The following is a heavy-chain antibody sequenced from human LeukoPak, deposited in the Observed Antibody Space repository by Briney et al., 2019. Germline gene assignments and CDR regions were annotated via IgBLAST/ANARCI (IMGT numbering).Heavy chain of an antibody. D-gene: IGHD6-13*01. CDR2: INPNSGGT. CDR3: ARDSRSSWEPTIDY. J-gene: IGHJ4*02. CDR1: GYTFTSYF. V-gene: IGHV1-2*02. Sequence: GASVKVSCKASGYTFTSYFIHWVRQAPGQGLEWMGWINPNSGGTNYAQKFQGRVTMTRDTSISTAYMELSRLRSDDTAVYYCARDSRSSWEPTIDYWGQGTLVTVSS.